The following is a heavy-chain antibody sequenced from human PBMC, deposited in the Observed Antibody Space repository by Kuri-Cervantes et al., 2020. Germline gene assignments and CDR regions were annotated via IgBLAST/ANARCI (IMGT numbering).Heavy chain of an antibody. CDR1: GFTFSSYA. D-gene: IGHD3-10*01. J-gene: IGHJ4*02. CDR2: ISGSGGST. V-gene: IGHV3-23*01. CDR3: ASMVRGVIIMEHYFDY. Sequence: GGSLRLSCAASGFTFSSYAMSWVRQAPGKGLEWVSAISGSGGSTYYADSVKGRFTTSRDNSKNTLYLQMNSLRAEDTAVYYCASMVRGVIIMEHYFDYWGQGTLVTVSS.